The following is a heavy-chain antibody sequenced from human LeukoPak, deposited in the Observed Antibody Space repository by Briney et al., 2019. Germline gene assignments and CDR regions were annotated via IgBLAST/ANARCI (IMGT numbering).Heavy chain of an antibody. CDR3: ARCIPGYCSGGSCSNWFDP. V-gene: IGHV5-51*01. J-gene: IGHJ5*02. Sequence: GESLKISCKGSGYSFTSYWIGWVRQMPGKGLERMGIIYPGDSDTRYSPSFQGQVTISADKSISTAYLQWSSLKASDTAMYYCARCIPGYCSGGSCSNWFDPWGQGTLVTVSS. CDR2: IYPGDSDT. D-gene: IGHD2-15*01. CDR1: GYSFTSYW.